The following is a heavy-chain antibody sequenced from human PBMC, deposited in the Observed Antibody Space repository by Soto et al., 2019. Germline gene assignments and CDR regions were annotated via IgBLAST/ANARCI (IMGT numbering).Heavy chain of an antibody. CDR2: VIPILGMA. V-gene: IGHV1-69*02. J-gene: IGHJ5*02. CDR3: ARGGAVVVPGAVDRHNWFDP. D-gene: IGHD2-2*01. Sequence: QVQLVQSGAEVKKPRSSVKVSCEASGGTFSSYSFSWVRQAPGQGLEWMGRVIPILGMANYAQNFQGRVTITADKSTSTVYMELSSLRSEDTAVYYCARGGAVVVPGAVDRHNWFDPWGQGTLVTVSS. CDR1: GGTFSSYS.